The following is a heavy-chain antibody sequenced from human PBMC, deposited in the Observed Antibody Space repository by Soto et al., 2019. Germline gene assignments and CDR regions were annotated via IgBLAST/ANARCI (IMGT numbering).Heavy chain of an antibody. CDR2: INDDGSST. J-gene: IGHJ4*02. V-gene: IGHV3-74*01. D-gene: IGHD1-1*01. CDR1: GFTFSMYW. CDR3: TRGPRSTSTGTGAF. Sequence: GGSLRLSCAASGFTFSMYWMHWVRQVPGKGPEWVSRINDDGSSTNYAYSVKGRFTISRDNAKNTWYRQMSDLRAEDTAVYYCTRGPRSTSTGTGAFWGQGTLVTVSS.